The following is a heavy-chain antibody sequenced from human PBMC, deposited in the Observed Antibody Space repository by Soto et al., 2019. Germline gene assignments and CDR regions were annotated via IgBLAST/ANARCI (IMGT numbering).Heavy chain of an antibody. J-gene: IGHJ6*02. D-gene: IGHD5-18*01. Sequence: SETLSLTCTVSGGSISSYYWSWIRQPPGKGLEWIGYIYYSGSTNYNPSLKSRVTISVDTSKNQFSLKLSSVTAADTAVYYCARDYSYGPLGYYYYGMDVWGQGTTVTVSS. CDR2: IYYSGST. V-gene: IGHV4-59*01. CDR1: GGSISSYY. CDR3: ARDYSYGPLGYYYYGMDV.